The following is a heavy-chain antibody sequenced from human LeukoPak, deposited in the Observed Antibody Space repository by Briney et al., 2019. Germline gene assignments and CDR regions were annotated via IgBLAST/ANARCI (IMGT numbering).Heavy chain of an antibody. Sequence: PGGSLRLSCAASGFTVSSNYMSWVRQAPGKGLEWVSVIYSGGSTYYPGSVKGRFTISRENAKNSLYLQMNSLRAGDTAVYYCVRDRGNWTVLDYWGRGTLVTVSS. CDR2: IYSGGST. J-gene: IGHJ4*02. CDR1: GFTVSSNY. CDR3: VRDRGNWTVLDY. V-gene: IGHV3-53*01. D-gene: IGHD1-20*01.